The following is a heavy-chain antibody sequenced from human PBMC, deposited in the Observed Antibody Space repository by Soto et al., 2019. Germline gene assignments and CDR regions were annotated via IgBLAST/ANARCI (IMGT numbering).Heavy chain of an antibody. CDR2: IYYSGST. CDR3: ASLADDYGDYARDY. V-gene: IGHV4-39*01. CDR1: GGSISSSSYY. D-gene: IGHD4-17*01. Sequence: PSETLSLTCTVSGGSISSSSYYWGWIRQPPGKGLEWIGSIYYSGSTYYNPSLKSRVTISVDTSKNQFSLKLSSVTAADTAVYYCASLADDYGDYARDYWGQGTLVTVSS. J-gene: IGHJ4*02.